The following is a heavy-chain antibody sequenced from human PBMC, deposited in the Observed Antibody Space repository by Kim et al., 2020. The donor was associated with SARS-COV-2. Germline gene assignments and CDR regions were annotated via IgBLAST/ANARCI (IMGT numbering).Heavy chain of an antibody. V-gene: IGHV1-2*02. CDR1: GFTFTDFY. CDR3: ARGGPAHEFDP. J-gene: IGHJ5*02. Sequence: ASVKVSCKASGFTFTDFYIHWVRQAPGQGLEGMGRVDTKNGDTRYVRKYQGRVSMTRDTSTTTAYMELNSLTSDDTAVYYCARGGPAHEFDPWGQGTLVT. CDR2: VDTKNGDT.